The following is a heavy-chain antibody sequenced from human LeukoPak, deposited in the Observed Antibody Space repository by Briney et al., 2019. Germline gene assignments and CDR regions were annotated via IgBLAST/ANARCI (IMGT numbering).Heavy chain of an antibody. D-gene: IGHD2-2*01. Sequence: GGSLRLSCAASGFTFSSYGMHWVRQAPGKGLEWVAATWYDGSNKYYADSVKGRFTISRDISKNTLYLQMNSLRAEDTAVYFCARGGHCSTTSCSNYDGMDVWGQGTTLTVSS. CDR3: ARGGHCSTTSCSNYDGMDV. CDR1: GFTFSSYG. V-gene: IGHV3-33*01. J-gene: IGHJ6*02. CDR2: TWYDGSNK.